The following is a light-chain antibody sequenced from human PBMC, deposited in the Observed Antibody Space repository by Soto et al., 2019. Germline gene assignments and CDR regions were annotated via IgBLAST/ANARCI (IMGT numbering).Light chain of an antibody. CDR2: DTS. CDR3: LLSYNAALV. V-gene: IGLV7-46*01. J-gene: IGLJ2*01. Sequence: QSVVTQEPSLTVSPGGTVTLTCGSRTGAVTSNHHPYWFQQKAGQAPRTLIYDTSNKHSWTPARFSGSLLGDKAALTLSGAQPEDEPQYYCLLSYNAALVFGGGTKLTVL. CDR1: TGAVTSNHH.